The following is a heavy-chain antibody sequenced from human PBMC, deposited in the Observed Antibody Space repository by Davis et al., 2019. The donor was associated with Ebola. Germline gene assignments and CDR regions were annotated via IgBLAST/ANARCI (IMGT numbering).Heavy chain of an antibody. V-gene: IGHV3-23*01. CDR2: LGTSADA. CDR3: AKDQWEDDYWYFDH. Sequence: GGSLRLSCAASGFIFSSYVMNWVRQAPGKGLEWVSTLGTSADAYYADSVNGRFTISRDNSKNPLYLQMNGLRVEDTAIYYCAKDQWEDDYWYFDHWGRGTLVTVSS. J-gene: IGHJ2*01. D-gene: IGHD1-26*01. CDR1: GFIFSSYV.